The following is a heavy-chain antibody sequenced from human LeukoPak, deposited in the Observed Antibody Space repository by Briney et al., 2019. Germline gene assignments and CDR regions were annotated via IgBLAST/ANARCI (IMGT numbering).Heavy chain of an antibody. D-gene: IGHD3-9*01. CDR1: CGSINCTIYY. V-gene: IGHV4-39*01. CDR2: IYYSGST. J-gene: IGHJ4*02. CDR3: ARQKTGYSDWSYEFDY. Sequence: PSETLSLTCTVSCGSINCTIYYWGWTRQPPGKGLEGIGSIYYSGSTYYNPSLKSRVTISGDTSKNQLSLTLSSVTAGDTAVYVCARQKTGYSDWSYEFDYWAQGTLVTVSS.